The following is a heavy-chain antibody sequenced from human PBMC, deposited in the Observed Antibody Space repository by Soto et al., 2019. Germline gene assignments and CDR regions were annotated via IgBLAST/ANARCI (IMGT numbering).Heavy chain of an antibody. CDR1: GYTFTSYA. V-gene: IGHV1-3*01. CDR3: ARSPDCSSTSCYARPLTY. J-gene: IGHJ4*02. Sequence: GASVKVSCKASGYTFTSYAMHWVRQAPGQRLEWMGWINAGNGNTKYSQKFQGGVTITRDTSASTAYMELSSLRSEDTAVYYCARSPDCSSTSCYARPLTYWGQGTLVTVSS. D-gene: IGHD2-2*01. CDR2: INAGNGNT.